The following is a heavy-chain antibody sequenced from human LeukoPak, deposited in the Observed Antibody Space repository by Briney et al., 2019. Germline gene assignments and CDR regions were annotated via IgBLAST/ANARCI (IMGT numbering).Heavy chain of an antibody. CDR1: GGSFSGYY. CDR3: ARVMIDFLSDV. V-gene: IGHV4-34*01. J-gene: IGHJ3*01. D-gene: IGHD3-22*01. CDR2: INHSGST. Sequence: SETLSLTCAVYGGSFSGYYWSWIRQPPGKGLEWIGEINHSGSTNYNPSLKSRVTISVDTSENQFSLKLSSVTAADTAVYYCARVMIDFLSDVWGQGTMVTVSS.